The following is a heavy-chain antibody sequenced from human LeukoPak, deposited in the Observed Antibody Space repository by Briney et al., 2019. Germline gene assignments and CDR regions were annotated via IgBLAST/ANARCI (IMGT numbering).Heavy chain of an antibody. CDR3: ARGQLQLIF. CDR1: GFTFSLSE. CDR2: ISSGSATT. Sequence: GGSLRLSCSGSGFTFSLSELNWDRQAPGKGLEWISYISSGSATTYYAGSVQGRFTISRDNATNLLYLQMNSLRADDTAVYYCARGQLQLIFWGQGTLVTVSS. V-gene: IGHV3-48*03. D-gene: IGHD2-2*01. J-gene: IGHJ4*02.